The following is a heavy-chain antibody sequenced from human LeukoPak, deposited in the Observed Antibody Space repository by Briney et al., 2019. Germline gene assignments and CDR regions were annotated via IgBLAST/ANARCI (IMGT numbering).Heavy chain of an antibody. V-gene: IGHV4-38-2*01. J-gene: IGHJ4*02. CDR1: GYSISSGYY. CDR2: IYHSGST. Sequence: SETLSLTCAVSGYSISSGYYWGWIRQPPGKGLEWIGSIYHSGSTYYNPSLRSRVTISLATSKNQFSLKLSSVTAADTAVYYCARHRYSAYASSDYWGQGTLVTVSS. D-gene: IGHD5-12*01. CDR3: ARHRYSAYASSDY.